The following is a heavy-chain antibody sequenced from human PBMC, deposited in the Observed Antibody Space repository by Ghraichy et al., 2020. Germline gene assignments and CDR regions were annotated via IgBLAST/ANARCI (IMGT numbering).Heavy chain of an antibody. CDR3: ARGQSGWLRRAAFDI. V-gene: IGHV4-34*01. D-gene: IGHD6-19*01. CDR1: GGSFSGYY. CDR2: INHSGST. Sequence: SETLSLTCAVYGGSFSGYYWSWIRQPPGKGLEWIGEINHSGSTNYNPSLKSRVTISVDTSKNQFSLKLSSVTAADTAVYYCARGQSGWLRRAAFDIWGQGTMVTVSS. J-gene: IGHJ3*02.